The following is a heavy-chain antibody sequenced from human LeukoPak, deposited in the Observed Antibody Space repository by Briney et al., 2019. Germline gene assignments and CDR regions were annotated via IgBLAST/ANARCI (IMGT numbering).Heavy chain of an antibody. V-gene: IGHV3-74*01. D-gene: IGHD6-19*01. CDR2: INSDGSST. Sequence: GGSLRLSCAASGFTLSSNWMHWVRQAPGKGLVWVSRINSDGSSTSYADSVKGRFTISRDNAKNTLYLQMNSLRAEDTAVYYCTTVLGGWYFDYWGQGTLVTVSS. CDR3: TTVLGGWYFDY. J-gene: IGHJ4*02. CDR1: GFTLSSNW.